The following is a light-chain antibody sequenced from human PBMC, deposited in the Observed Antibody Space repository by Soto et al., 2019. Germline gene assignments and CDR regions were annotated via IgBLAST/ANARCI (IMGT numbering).Light chain of an antibody. CDR1: SSDVGKYDY. V-gene: IGLV2-8*01. CDR3: NSYTDINTVL. CDR2: EVS. J-gene: IGLJ2*01. Sequence: QSALTQPPSASGSPGQSVTISCTGTSSDVGKYDYVSWFQHHPGKAPKLIIYEVSKRPSGVPDRFSGSKSGSTASLTVSGLQTEDEADYYCNSYTDINTVLFGGGTKLTVL.